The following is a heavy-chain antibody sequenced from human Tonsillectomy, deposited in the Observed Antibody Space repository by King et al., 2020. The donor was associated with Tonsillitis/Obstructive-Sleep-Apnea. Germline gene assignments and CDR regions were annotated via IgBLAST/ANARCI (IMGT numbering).Heavy chain of an antibody. CDR3: AREIGSSGWYPHFDY. V-gene: IGHV3-30*04. CDR1: GFTFISYA. J-gene: IGHJ4*02. Sequence: VQLVESGGGVVQPGRSLRLSCAAFGFTFISYAMHWVRQAPGKGLEWVALISYDGSNKYYTDSVKGRFTISRDNSKYTLYLQMNSLRAEGTAVYYCAREIGSSGWYPHFDYWGQGTLVTVSS. CDR2: ISYDGSNK. D-gene: IGHD6-19*01.